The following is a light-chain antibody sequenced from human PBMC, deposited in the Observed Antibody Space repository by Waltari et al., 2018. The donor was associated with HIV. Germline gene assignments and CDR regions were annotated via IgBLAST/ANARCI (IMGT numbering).Light chain of an antibody. J-gene: IGKJ2*01. V-gene: IGKV2-28*01. CDR1: QGLLNQNGDQY. CDR2: LAS. Sequence: IVVTQSPLSLPVTPGEPASISCRSSQGLLNQNGDQYLDWYVQKPGQSPQLLIYLASIRTSGVPDRFSGSVSGTDFTLKITRVEAEDVGVYFCMQALQSPYTFGQGTKLEIK. CDR3: MQALQSPYT.